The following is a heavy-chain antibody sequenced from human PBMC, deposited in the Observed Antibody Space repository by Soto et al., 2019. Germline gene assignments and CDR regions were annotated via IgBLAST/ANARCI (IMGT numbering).Heavy chain of an antibody. V-gene: IGHV3-23*01. CDR3: AKDYLTTLTTFFDY. J-gene: IGHJ4*02. CDR1: KFTFSSYA. Sequence: GGSLRLSCEASKFTFSSYAMSWVRQAPGKGLEWVSGISASGSSSDYADSVKGRFTISRDNSNNTLYLQMNSLRAEDTAVYYCAKDYLTTLTTFFDYWGQGTLVTVSS. CDR2: ISASGSSS. D-gene: IGHD4-17*01.